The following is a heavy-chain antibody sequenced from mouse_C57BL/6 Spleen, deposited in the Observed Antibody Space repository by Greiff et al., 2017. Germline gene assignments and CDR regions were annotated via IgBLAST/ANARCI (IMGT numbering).Heavy chain of an antibody. V-gene: IGHV5-16*01. CDR3: ARSYGSSYCDY. J-gene: IGHJ2*01. CDR1: GFTFSDYY. CDR2: INYDGSST. Sequence: EVKLVESEGGLVQPGSSMKLSCTASGFTFSDYYMAWVRQVPEKGLEWVANINYDGSSTYYLDSLKSRFIISRDNAKNILYLQMSSLKSEDTATYYCARSYGSSYCDYWGQGTTLSVSS. D-gene: IGHD1-1*01.